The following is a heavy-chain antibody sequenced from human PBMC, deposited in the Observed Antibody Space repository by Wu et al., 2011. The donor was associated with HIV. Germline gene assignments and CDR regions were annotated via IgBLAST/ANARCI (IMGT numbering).Heavy chain of an antibody. CDR3: ARLRGIAYGGVIVDY. Sequence: QVQLVQSGAEVKKPGSSVKVSCKASGGTFSNYAISWVRQAPGQGLEWMGRIIPKFGTPNYAQKFQDRVVISADKSTTTAYLELSSLRPEDTAVYYCARLRGIAYGGVIVDYWGQGTLVTVSS. D-gene: IGHD3-16*02. CDR2: IIPKFGTP. CDR1: GGTFSNYA. V-gene: IGHV1-69*14. J-gene: IGHJ4*02.